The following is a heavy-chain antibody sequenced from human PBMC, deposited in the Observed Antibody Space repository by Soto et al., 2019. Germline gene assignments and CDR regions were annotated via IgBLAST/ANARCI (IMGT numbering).Heavy chain of an antibody. CDR3: ARELLRGIGADGYGMDV. Sequence: PGGSLRLSCAASGFTFSSYAMHWVRQAPGKGLEWVAVISYDGSNKYYADSVKGRFTISRDNSKNTLYLQMNSLRAEDTAVYYCARELLRGIGADGYGMDVWGQGTTVTVSS. CDR2: ISYDGSNK. CDR1: GFTFSSYA. V-gene: IGHV3-30-3*01. J-gene: IGHJ6*02. D-gene: IGHD6-13*01.